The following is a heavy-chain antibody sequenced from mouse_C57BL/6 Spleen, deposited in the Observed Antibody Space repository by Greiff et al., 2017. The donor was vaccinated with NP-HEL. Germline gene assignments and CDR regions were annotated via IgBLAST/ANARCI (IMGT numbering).Heavy chain of an antibody. Sequence: VQLQESGAELARPGASVKLSCKASGYTFTSYGISWVKQRTGQGLEWIGEIYPRSGNTYYNEKFKGKATLTADKSSSTAYMELRSLTSEDSAVYFCARWVYDYDEAYWGQGTLVTVSA. D-gene: IGHD2-4*01. CDR2: IYPRSGNT. V-gene: IGHV1-81*01. J-gene: IGHJ3*01. CDR1: GYTFTSYG. CDR3: ARWVYDYDEAY.